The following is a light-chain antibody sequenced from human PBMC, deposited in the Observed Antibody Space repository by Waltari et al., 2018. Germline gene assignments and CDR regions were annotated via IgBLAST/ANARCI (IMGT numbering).Light chain of an antibody. J-gene: IGLJ2*01. CDR1: NMEKKS. V-gene: IGLV3-21*01. Sequence: TQSPSVSVTAGQTASVSCGGSNMEKKSVHWYQQKPGQAPMLVITYDDDRPPGIPQRFSGSNSGNAAILTISRVEAGDEADYYCQVWDSDVGQPLFGGGTKLTV. CDR2: YDD. CDR3: QVWDSDVGQPL.